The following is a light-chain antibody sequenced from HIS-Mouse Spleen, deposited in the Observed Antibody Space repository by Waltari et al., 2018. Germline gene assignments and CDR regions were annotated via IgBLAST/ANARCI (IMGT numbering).Light chain of an antibody. J-gene: IGLJ3*02. CDR2: EGS. Sequence: QSALTQPASVSGSPGQSITLSCTGTSIDVGSYNLVSWYQQHPGKAPKLMIYEGSKRPSGVSNRFSGSKSGNTASLTISGLQAEDEADYYCCSYAGSSTWVFGGGTKLTVL. CDR1: SIDVGSYNL. CDR3: CSYAGSSTWV. V-gene: IGLV2-23*01.